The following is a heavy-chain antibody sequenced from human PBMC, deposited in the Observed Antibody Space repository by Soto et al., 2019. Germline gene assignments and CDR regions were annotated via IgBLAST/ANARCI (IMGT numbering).Heavy chain of an antibody. D-gene: IGHD5-18*01. CDR3: ARILRGYSYGSGAFDI. Sequence: ASVKVSCKASGYTFTGYYMHWVRQAPGQGLEWMGWINPNSGGTNYAQKFQGRVTMTRDTSISTAYMELSRLRSDDTAVYYCARILRGYSYGSGAFDIWGKGTMVTVSS. CDR1: GYTFTGYY. J-gene: IGHJ3*02. V-gene: IGHV1-2*02. CDR2: INPNSGGT.